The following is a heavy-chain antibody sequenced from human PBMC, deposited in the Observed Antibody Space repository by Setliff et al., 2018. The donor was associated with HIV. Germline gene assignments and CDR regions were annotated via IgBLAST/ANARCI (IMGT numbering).Heavy chain of an antibody. CDR2: IRSKANNYAT. CDR3: TRHRGSFDY. V-gene: IGHV3-73*01. CDR1: GFSNSA. J-gene: IGHJ4*02. D-gene: IGHD1-26*01. Sequence: GGSLRLSCAASGFSNSALHWVRQAPGKGLEWVGRIRSKANNYATEYGASVKGRFIISKDDSKNMAYLQMNSLRTEDTAIYYCTRHRGSFDYWGLGTLVTVSS.